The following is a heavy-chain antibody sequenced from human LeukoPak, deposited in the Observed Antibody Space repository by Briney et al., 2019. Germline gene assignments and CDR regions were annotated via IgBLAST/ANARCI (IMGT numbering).Heavy chain of an antibody. CDR3: ARVELRYFDWLLNHDAFDI. CDR1: GFTFSSYG. CDR2: INSDGSST. D-gene: IGHD3-9*01. J-gene: IGHJ3*02. Sequence: GGSLRLSCAASGFTFSSYGMHWVRQAPGKGLVWVSRINSDGSSTIYADSVKGRYTISRDNAKNTLYLQMNSLRAEDTAVYYCARVELRYFDWLLNHDAFDIWGQGTMVTVSS. V-gene: IGHV3-74*01.